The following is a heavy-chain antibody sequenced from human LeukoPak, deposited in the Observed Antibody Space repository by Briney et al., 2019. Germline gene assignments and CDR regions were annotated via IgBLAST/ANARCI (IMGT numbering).Heavy chain of an antibody. CDR2: IRSDGSIK. CDR1: GFTFSSYG. V-gene: IGHV3-30*02. CDR3: ARGIVVVPAAIDALGAFDI. D-gene: IGHD2-2*02. J-gene: IGHJ3*02. Sequence: PGGFLRLSCAASGFTFSSYGMHWVRQAPGKGLEWVAFIRSDGSIKYYADSVKGRFTISRDNSKNTLYLQMNSLRAVDTAVYYCARGIVVVPAAIDALGAFDIWGQGTMVTVSS.